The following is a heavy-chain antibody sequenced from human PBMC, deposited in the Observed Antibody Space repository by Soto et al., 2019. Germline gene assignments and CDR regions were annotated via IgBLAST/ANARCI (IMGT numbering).Heavy chain of an antibody. J-gene: IGHJ6*02. V-gene: IGHV1-2*02. Sequence: GASVKVSCKASGYTFTGYYMHWVRQAPGQGLEWMGWINPNSGGTNYAQKFQGRVTMTRDTSISTAYMELSRLRSDHTAVYYCARDSGHSNPLRKDFGYYYGMDIWGQGTTVTVS. D-gene: IGHD4-4*01. CDR1: GYTFTGYY. CDR3: ARDSGHSNPLRKDFGYYYGMDI. CDR2: INPNSGGT.